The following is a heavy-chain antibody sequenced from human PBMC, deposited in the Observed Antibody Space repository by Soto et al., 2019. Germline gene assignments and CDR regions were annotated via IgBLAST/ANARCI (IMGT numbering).Heavy chain of an antibody. D-gene: IGHD6-19*01. J-gene: IGHJ4*02. CDR1: GYSFNSNW. CDR2: IYPGDSDT. Sequence: PGESLKISCKGSGYSFNSNWIGWVRQMPGKGLERMGIIYPGDSDTRYSPSFQGQVTISADKSITTAHLQWSSLRASDSAMYYCARLFDTSGWYDYWGQGTLVTVSS. V-gene: IGHV5-51*01. CDR3: ARLFDTSGWYDY.